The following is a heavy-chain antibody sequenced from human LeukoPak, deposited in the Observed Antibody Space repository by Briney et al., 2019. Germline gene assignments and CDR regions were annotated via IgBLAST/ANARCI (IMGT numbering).Heavy chain of an antibody. J-gene: IGHJ4*02. D-gene: IGHD1-26*01. Sequence: ASVKVSCKASGYTFTTSGMTWVRQAPGQGLEWMGWISGYNGNTKYGQDFQGRVTMTTDTSTTTAYMELRSLRSADTAVYYCARGGRGGSNHFDYWGQGTLVTVSS. CDR3: ARGGRGGSNHFDY. CDR2: ISGYNGNT. CDR1: GYTFTTSG. V-gene: IGHV1-18*01.